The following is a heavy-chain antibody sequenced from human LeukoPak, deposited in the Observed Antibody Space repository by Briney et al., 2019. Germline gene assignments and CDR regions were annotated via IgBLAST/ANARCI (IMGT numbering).Heavy chain of an antibody. D-gene: IGHD3-10*01. CDR1: GYTFTSYD. Sequence: ASVKVSCKASGYTFTSYDINWVRQATGQGLEWMGWMNPNSGNTGYAQKFQGRVTMTRNTSISTAYMVLSGLRSVDTAVYYCARGRAVLLWFGELFNWFDPWGQGALVTVSS. J-gene: IGHJ5*02. CDR3: ARGRAVLLWFGELFNWFDP. CDR2: MNPNSGNT. V-gene: IGHV1-8*01.